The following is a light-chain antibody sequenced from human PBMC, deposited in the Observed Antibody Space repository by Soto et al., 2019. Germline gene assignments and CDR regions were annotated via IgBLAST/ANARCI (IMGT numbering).Light chain of an antibody. CDR2: KAS. CDR3: QHYNSYSEA. J-gene: IGKJ1*01. CDR1: QTISSW. Sequence: DIQITQSPSTLSASFVDRVTITCRASQTISSWLAWYQQKPGKAPKLLIYKASTLKSGVPSRFSGSGSGTEFTLTISSLQPDDFATYYCQHYNSYSEAFGQGTKVDIK. V-gene: IGKV1-5*03.